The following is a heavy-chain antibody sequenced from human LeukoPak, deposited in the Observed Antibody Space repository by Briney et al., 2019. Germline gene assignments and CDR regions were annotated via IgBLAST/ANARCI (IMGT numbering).Heavy chain of an antibody. D-gene: IGHD7-27*01. J-gene: IGHJ4*02. V-gene: IGHV3-23*01. CDR3: GRDLAWGAFDY. Sequence: GGSLRLSCAASGFIFRNYGMNSVRQAPGKGLEWLSGISPSGGGTYYADSVKGRFTSTRDDSKNTLSLQMNRLRVEDTAVYYCGRDLAWGAFDYWGQGTLVTVSS. CDR1: GFIFRNYG. CDR2: ISPSGGGT.